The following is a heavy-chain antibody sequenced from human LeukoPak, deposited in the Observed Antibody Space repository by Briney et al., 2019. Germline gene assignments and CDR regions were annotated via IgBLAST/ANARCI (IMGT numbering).Heavy chain of an antibody. D-gene: IGHD3-10*01. CDR3: ARAKLLWFGEPYGMDV. V-gene: IGHV1-8*02. CDR2: MNPNSGNT. J-gene: IGHJ6*02. Sequence: GASVKVSCKASGYTFTGYYMHWVRQAPGQGLEWMGWMNPNSGNTGYAQKFQGRVTMTRNTSISTAYMELSSLRSEDTAVYYCARAKLLWFGEPYGMDVWGQGTTVTVSS. CDR1: GYTFTGYY.